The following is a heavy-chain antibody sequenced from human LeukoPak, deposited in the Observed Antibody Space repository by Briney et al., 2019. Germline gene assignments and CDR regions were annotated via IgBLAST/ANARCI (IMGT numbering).Heavy chain of an antibody. CDR2: ISYDGSNK. D-gene: IGHD2-8*01. CDR1: GFTFSSYG. CDR3: ANLGYCTNGVCRRYDAFDI. J-gene: IGHJ3*02. Sequence: GGSLRLSCAASGFTFSSYGMHWVRQAPGKGLEWVAVISYDGSNKYYADSVKGRFTISRDNSKNTLYLQMNSLRAEDTAVYYCANLGYCTNGVCRRYDAFDIWGQGTMVTVSS. V-gene: IGHV3-30*18.